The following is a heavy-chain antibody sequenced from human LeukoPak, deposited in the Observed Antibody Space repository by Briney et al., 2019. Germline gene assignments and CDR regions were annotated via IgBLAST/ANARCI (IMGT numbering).Heavy chain of an antibody. Sequence: AGGSLRLSCAASGFTFSSYSMNWVRQAPGKGLEWVSVIYSGSSTYYADSVKGRFTISRDNSKNTLYLQMNSLRAEDTAVYYCATDYYGSGSRIYYYYGMDVWGQGTTVTVSS. V-gene: IGHV3-66*01. D-gene: IGHD3-10*01. J-gene: IGHJ6*02. CDR2: IYSGSST. CDR3: ATDYYGSGSRIYYYYGMDV. CDR1: GFTFSSYS.